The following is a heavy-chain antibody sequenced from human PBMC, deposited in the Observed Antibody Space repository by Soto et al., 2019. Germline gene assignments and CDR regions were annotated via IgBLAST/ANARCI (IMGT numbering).Heavy chain of an antibody. D-gene: IGHD3-22*01. Sequence: VQLVESGGGLVQPGGSLRLSCAASGFSSSSYWMNWVRQAPGKGLQWVANIKQDGSEKYYVDSVKGRFTISRDNVKNSLYLQMNSLRVEDTAVYYCARDGRYYYDSSGHFDYWGQGTLVTVSS. J-gene: IGHJ4*02. CDR3: ARDGRYYYDSSGHFDY. CDR1: GFSSSSYW. CDR2: IKQDGSEK. V-gene: IGHV3-7*05.